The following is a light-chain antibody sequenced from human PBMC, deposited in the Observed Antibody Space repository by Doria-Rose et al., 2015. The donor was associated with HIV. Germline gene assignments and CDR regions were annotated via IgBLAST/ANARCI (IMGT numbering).Light chain of an antibody. CDR2: DGS. V-gene: IGKV3-20*01. Sequence: VLTQSPGTLSLSPGERATLSCRASQSFSSTYLAWYQQKPGQAPSLLIYDGSTRATGIPDRFSAGGSGTDFTLTINRLEPEDFALYYCHQYGTSWTFGQGTEVEI. CDR3: HQYGTSWT. J-gene: IGKJ1*01. CDR1: QSFSSTY.